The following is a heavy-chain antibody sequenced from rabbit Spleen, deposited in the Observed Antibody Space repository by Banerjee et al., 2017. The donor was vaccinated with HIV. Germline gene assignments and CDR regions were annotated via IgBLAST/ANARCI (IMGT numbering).Heavy chain of an antibody. CDR1: GFSFSSDYW. Sequence: EESGGDLVKPEGSLTLTCTASGFSFSSDYWICWVRQAPGKGLEWIACIYIGDDSTYYASWVNGRFSISRGTNQNTVTLQMTSLTVADTATYFCARGAANDNLGYAYDLWGPGTLVTVS. CDR2: IYIGDDST. J-gene: IGHJ4*01. CDR3: ARGAANDNLGYAYDL. V-gene: IGHV1S45*01. D-gene: IGHD6-1*01.